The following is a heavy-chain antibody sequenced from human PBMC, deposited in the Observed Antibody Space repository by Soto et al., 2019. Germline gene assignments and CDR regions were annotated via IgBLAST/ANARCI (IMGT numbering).Heavy chain of an antibody. CDR3: ARDGLTTAAPGSDNWFDP. Sequence: GGSLRLSCAASGFTFSSYSMNWVRQAPGKGLEWVSSISSSSYIYYADSVKGRFTISRDNAKNSLYLQMNSLRAEDTAVYYCARDGLTTAAPGSDNWFDPWGQGTLVTVSS. J-gene: IGHJ5*02. CDR1: GFTFSSYS. D-gene: IGHD4-4*01. CDR2: ISSSSYI. V-gene: IGHV3-21*01.